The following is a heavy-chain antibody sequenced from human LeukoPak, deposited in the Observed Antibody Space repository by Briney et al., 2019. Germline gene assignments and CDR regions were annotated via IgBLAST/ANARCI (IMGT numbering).Heavy chain of an antibody. CDR3: AKDVDTVMDWANDAFDV. Sequence: GGSLRLSCAASGFTFSSYSMNWVRQAPGKGLECVSSISSSSSYIYYADSVKGRFTISRNNAKNSLYLQMNSLRAEDTAMYYCAKDVDTVMDWANDAFDVWGQGTMVIVSS. V-gene: IGHV3-21*01. CDR1: GFTFSSYS. CDR2: ISSSSSYI. D-gene: IGHD5-18*01. J-gene: IGHJ3*01.